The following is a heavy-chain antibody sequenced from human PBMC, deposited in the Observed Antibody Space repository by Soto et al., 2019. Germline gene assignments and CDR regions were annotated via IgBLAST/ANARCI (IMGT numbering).Heavy chain of an antibody. J-gene: IGHJ6*02. CDR3: ARAIVAGYYYYYGMDV. V-gene: IGHV6-1*01. Sequence: TLSLTCVISGDSVSSNSAAWNWIRQSPSRGLEWLGRTYYRSKWYNDYAVSVKSRITINPDTSKNQFSLQLNSVTPEDTAVYYCARAIVAGYYYYYGMDVWGQGTTVTVSS. CDR1: GDSVSSNSAA. CDR2: TYYRSKWYN. D-gene: IGHD5-12*01.